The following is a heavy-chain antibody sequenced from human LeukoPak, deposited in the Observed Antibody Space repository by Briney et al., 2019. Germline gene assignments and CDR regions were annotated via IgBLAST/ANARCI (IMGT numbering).Heavy chain of an antibody. V-gene: IGHV1-46*01. J-gene: IGHJ4*02. CDR3: ATQARWELLLEYYFDY. D-gene: IGHD1-26*01. CDR2: INPSGGST. CDR1: GYTFTSYY. Sequence: GASVKVSCKASGYTFTSYYMHWVRQAPGQGLEWMGIINPSGGSTSYAQKFQGRVTMTRDTSTSTAYMELSSLRSEDTAVYYCATQARWELLLEYYFDYWGQGTLVTVSS.